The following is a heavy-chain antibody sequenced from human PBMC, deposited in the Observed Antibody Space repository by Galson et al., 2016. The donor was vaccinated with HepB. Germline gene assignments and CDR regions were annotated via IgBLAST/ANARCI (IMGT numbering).Heavy chain of an antibody. CDR2: FYTGGST. Sequence: SETLSLTCTVSGDSISRSYFWGWIRQPPGKGLEWIGSFYTGGSTYYNPSLKSQVAISVDTSKNQFSLRLSSVTAADTAVFYCARHASDIVATSPFDYWGQGTLVTVSS. J-gene: IGHJ4*02. CDR3: ARHASDIVATSPFDY. CDR1: GDSISRSYF. D-gene: IGHD5-12*01. V-gene: IGHV4-39*01.